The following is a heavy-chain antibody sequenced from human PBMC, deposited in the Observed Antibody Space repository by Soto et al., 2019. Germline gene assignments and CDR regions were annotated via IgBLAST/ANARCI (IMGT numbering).Heavy chain of an antibody. CDR2: ISYDGSNK. V-gene: IGHV3-30-3*01. CDR3: ARDGLGYCSGGSCYWFDP. J-gene: IGHJ5*02. Sequence: QVQLVESGGGVVQPGRSLRLSCAASGFTFSSYAMHWVRQAPGKGLERVAVISYDGSNKYYADSVKGRFTISRYNAKNTLYLQMNSLRAEDTAVYYCARDGLGYCSGGSCYWFDPWGQGTLVTVSS. D-gene: IGHD2-15*01. CDR1: GFTFSSYA.